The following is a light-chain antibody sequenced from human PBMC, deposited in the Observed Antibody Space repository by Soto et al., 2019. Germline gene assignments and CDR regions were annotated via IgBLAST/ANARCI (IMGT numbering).Light chain of an antibody. CDR3: QQYNNWPQLT. J-gene: IGKJ4*01. CDR2: GAS. Sequence: EIVMTQSPATLSVSPGERATLSCRASQSVSSNLAWYQQKPGQAPRLLIYGASTRATVIPARFRGSASGTEFTLTISSLQSEDFAVYYCQQYNNWPQLTFGGGTKVQIK. V-gene: IGKV3-15*01. CDR1: QSVSSN.